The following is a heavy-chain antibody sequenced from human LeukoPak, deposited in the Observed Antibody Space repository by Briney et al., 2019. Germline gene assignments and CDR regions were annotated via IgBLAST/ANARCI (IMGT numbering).Heavy chain of an antibody. J-gene: IGHJ4*02. CDR2: ISGSGSTI. Sequence: GGSLRLSCAASGFTFSDYYMSWIRQAPGKGLEWVSYISGSGSTIYYTDSVRGRFTISRDNAKNSLYLQMNSLRAEDTAVYYCTREALRYDHWGQGTLVTVSS. V-gene: IGHV3-11*01. CDR1: GFTFSDYY. D-gene: IGHD1-26*01. CDR3: TREALRYDH.